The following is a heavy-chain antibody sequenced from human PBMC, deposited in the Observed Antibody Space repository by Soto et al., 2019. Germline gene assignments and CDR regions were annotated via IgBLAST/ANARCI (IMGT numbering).Heavy chain of an antibody. V-gene: IGHV3-23*01. CDR1: GFTLSNYA. D-gene: IGHD3-22*01. Sequence: EVQLLESGGGSVQPGGSLRLSCAASGFTLSNYAMSWVRQAPGKGLEWVSAISISGGSTYYADSVKGRFTISRDSSKNTLYLQMNSLRVEDTAVYYCAKDLRDSSGYYYYIDSWGQGILVTVSS. CDR2: ISISGGST. J-gene: IGHJ4*02. CDR3: AKDLRDSSGYYYYIDS.